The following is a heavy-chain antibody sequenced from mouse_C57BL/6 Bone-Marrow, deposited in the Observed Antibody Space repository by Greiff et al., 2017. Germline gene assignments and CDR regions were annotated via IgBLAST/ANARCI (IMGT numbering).Heavy chain of an antibody. V-gene: IGHV14-1*01. Sequence: VQLQQPGAELVRPGASVKLSCTASGSNIKDYYMHWVKQRPEQGLAWIGRLDPEDGDTEYAPQFQGKATMTADTSSNTAYLLLSSLTSEYTAVYYCTCYYGNYGTLNDVWCTGTTVSV. CDR2: LDPEDGDT. D-gene: IGHD2-1*01. CDR3: TCYYGNYGTLNDV. J-gene: IGHJ1*03. CDR1: GSNIKDYY.